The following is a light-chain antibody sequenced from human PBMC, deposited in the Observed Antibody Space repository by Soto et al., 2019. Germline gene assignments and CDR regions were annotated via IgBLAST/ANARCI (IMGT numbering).Light chain of an antibody. V-gene: IGLV2-14*01. CDR3: SSYTSSSTWV. CDR1: SSDVGYYNF. J-gene: IGLJ3*02. CDR2: EVS. Sequence: QSVLTQPASVSGSPGQSITISCTGTSSDVGYYNFVSWYQQHPGKVPKLMIYEVSNRPSGVSNRFFGSKSGNTASLTISGLQTDDEADYYCSSYTSSSTWVFGGGTKLTVL.